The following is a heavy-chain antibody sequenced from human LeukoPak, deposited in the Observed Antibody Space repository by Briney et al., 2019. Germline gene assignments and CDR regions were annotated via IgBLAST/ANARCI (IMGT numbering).Heavy chain of an antibody. D-gene: IGHD6-13*01. CDR2: MNPNSGNT. V-gene: IGHV1-8*03. J-gene: IGHJ4*02. Sequence: SVNVSCQASGYTFTSYDINWLRPASAQGLEWMGWMNPNSGNTGYAQKFQGRVTITRNTSISTAYMELSSLRSEDTAVYYCARGRGSSWPGNYWGQGTLVTVSS. CDR3: ARGRGSSWPGNY. CDR1: GYTFTSYD.